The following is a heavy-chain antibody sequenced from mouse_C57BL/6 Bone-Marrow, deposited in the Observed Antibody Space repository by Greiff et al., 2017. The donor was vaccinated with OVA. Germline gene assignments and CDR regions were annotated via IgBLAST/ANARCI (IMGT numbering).Heavy chain of an antibody. Sequence: QVQLKESGPGLVAPSQSLSITCTVSGFSLTSYAISWVRQPPGTGLEWLGVIWTGGGTNYNSALKSRLSISKDNSKSQVFLKMIRLQTEDTARYYCARILDGYSHYWYFDVWGTGTTVTVSS. V-gene: IGHV2-9-1*01. CDR3: ARILDGYSHYWYFDV. D-gene: IGHD2-3*01. J-gene: IGHJ1*03. CDR1: GFSLTSYA. CDR2: IWTGGGT.